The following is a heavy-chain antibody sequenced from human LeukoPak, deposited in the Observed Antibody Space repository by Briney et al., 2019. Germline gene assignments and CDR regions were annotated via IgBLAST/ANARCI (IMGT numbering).Heavy chain of an antibody. CDR1: GFTVSSYY. J-gene: IGHJ6*02. CDR3: VMDMDV. V-gene: IGHV3-7*05. CDR2: IKEDGSAK. Sequence: GGSLRLSCAASGFTVSSYYMTRVRQAPGKGLEWVANIKEDGSAKYYVDSVKGRFTISRDNAKNSLYLQMNSLRAEDTAVYYCVMDMDVWGQGTTVTVSS.